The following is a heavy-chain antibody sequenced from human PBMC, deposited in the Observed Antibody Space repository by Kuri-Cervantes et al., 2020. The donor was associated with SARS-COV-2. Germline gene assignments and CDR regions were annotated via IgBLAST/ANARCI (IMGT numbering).Heavy chain of an antibody. J-gene: IGHJ4*02. CDR3: AKAPGIYSSSWYELDY. CDR2: IRYDGSNK. D-gene: IGHD6-13*01. Sequence: GGSLRLSCAASGFTFSNAWMSWVRQAPGKGLEWAAFIRYDGSNKYYADSVKGRFTISRDNSKNTLYLQMNSLRAEDTAVYYCAKAPGIYSSSWYELDYWGQGTLVTVSS. V-gene: IGHV3-30*02. CDR1: GFTFSNAW.